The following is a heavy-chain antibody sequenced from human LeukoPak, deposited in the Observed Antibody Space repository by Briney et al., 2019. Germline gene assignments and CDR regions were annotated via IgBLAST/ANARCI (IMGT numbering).Heavy chain of an antibody. CDR3: ARRPPGYSSGWYYFDY. D-gene: IGHD6-19*01. V-gene: IGHV4-34*01. Sequence: SETLSLTCAVYGGSFSGYYWSWIRQPPGKGLEWIGEINHSGSTNYNPSLKSRVTISVDTSKNQFSLKLSSVTAADTAVYYCARRPPGYSSGWYYFDYWGQGTLATVSS. CDR2: INHSGST. CDR1: GGSFSGYY. J-gene: IGHJ4*02.